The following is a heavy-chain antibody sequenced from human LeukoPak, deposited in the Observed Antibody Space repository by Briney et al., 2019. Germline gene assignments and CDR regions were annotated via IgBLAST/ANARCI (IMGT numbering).Heavy chain of an antibody. CDR2: IYYSGST. Sequence: PSETLSLTCTVSGGSISSYYWSWIRQPPGKGLEWIGYIYYSGSTNYNPSLKSRVTISVDTSKNQFSLKLSSVTAADTAVYYCARDLGQPQPFDNWGQGTLVTVSS. CDR1: GGSISSYY. J-gene: IGHJ4*02. V-gene: IGHV4-59*01. D-gene: IGHD2-2*01. CDR3: ARDLGQPQPFDN.